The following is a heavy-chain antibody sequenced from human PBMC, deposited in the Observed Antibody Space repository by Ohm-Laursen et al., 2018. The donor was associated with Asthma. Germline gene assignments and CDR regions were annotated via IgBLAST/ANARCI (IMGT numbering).Heavy chain of an antibody. J-gene: IGHJ1*01. Sequence: GSLRLSCAASGYTFSRYSIHCVRQIPGKGLEWVASISTASTFIYYADSVRGRFTTSRDNARNSVYLQMNSLRAEDTALYYCARIGPEWELPGREYSLHHWGEGTLVTVSS. CDR3: ARIGPEWELPGREYSLHH. D-gene: IGHD1-26*01. CDR2: ISTASTFI. V-gene: IGHV3-21*01. CDR1: GYTFSRYS.